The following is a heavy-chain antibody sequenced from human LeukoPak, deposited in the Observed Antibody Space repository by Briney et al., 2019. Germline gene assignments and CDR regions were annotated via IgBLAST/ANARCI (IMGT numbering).Heavy chain of an antibody. CDR2: IYYSGST. J-gene: IGHJ4*02. Sequence: SETLSLTCTVSGGSISSSSYYWSWIRQPPGKGLEWIGYIYYSGSTNYNPSLKSRVTISVDTSKNQFSLKLSSVTAADTAVYYCARDVGSSSFDYWGQGTLVTVSS. V-gene: IGHV4-61*01. CDR3: ARDVGSSSFDY. CDR1: GGSISSSSYY. D-gene: IGHD1-26*01.